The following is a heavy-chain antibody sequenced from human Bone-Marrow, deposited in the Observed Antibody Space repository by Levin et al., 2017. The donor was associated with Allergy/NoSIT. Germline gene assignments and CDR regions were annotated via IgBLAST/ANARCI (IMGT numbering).Heavy chain of an antibody. CDR3: TAGDSGDWYYKPGLGNY. J-gene: IGHJ4*02. Sequence: ASVKVSCKASGFTFSTSAVQWVRQARGQGLEWIGWIVVGSGKTDYAQEFQERVTITRDMSTSTVYMELTSLRSEDTAVYYCTAGDSGDWYYKPGLGNYWGQGTLVTVSS. V-gene: IGHV1-58*01. CDR1: GFTFSTSA. CDR2: IVVGSGKT. D-gene: IGHD6-13*01.